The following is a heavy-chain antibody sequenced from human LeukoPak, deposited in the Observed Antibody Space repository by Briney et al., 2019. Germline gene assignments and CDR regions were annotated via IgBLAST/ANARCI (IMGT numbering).Heavy chain of an antibody. J-gene: IGHJ5*02. CDR3: ARDPYSSGYFDP. Sequence: GGSLRLSCAASGFTVSTHYMTWDRQTPGKGLEWVSITLSGDTTYYADSVKGRFTISRDNSKNTLYLQMNSLRAEDTAVYYCARDPYSSGYFDPWGQGTLVTVSS. CDR1: GFTVSTHY. D-gene: IGHD6-19*01. V-gene: IGHV3-53*01. CDR2: TLSGDTT.